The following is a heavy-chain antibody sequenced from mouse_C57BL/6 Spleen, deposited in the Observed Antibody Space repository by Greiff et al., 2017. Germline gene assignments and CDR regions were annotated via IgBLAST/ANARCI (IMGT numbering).Heavy chain of an antibody. Sequence: VQLQQSGPELVKPGASVKIPCKASGYTFTDYNMDWVKQSHGKSLEWIGDINPNNGGTIYNQKFKGKATLTVDKSSSTAYMELRSLTSEDTAVYYCARGAIYYDYDEWFAYWGQGTLVTVSA. CDR3: ARGAIYYDYDEWFAY. CDR2: INPNNGGT. V-gene: IGHV1-18*01. D-gene: IGHD2-4*01. CDR1: GYTFTDYN. J-gene: IGHJ3*01.